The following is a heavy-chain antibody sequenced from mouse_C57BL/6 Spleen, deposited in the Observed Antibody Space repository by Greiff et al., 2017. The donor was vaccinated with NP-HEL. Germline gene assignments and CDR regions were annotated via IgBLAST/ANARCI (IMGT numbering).Heavy chain of an antibody. CDR1: GFNIKDDY. Sequence: VHVKQSGAELVRPGASVKLSCTASGFNIKDDYMHWVKQRPEQGLEWIGWIDPENGDTEYASKFQGKATITADTSSNTAYLQLSSLTSEDTAVYYCTYSSGYAMDYWGQGTSVTVSS. CDR2: IDPENGDT. CDR3: TYSSGYAMDY. D-gene: IGHD3-2*02. V-gene: IGHV14-4*01. J-gene: IGHJ4*01.